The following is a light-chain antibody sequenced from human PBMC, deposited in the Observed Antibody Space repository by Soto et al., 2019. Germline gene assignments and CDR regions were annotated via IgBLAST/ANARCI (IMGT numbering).Light chain of an antibody. CDR3: QTWGSGIVV. CDR2: LNSDGSH. CDR1: SGHSNYA. J-gene: IGLJ2*01. Sequence: QPVLTQSPSASASLGASVKLICTLSSGHSNYAIAWHQQQSEKGPRYLMKLNSDGSHSKGDGIPDRFSGSSSGAERYLTISSLQSEDEADYYCQTWGSGIVVFGAGTKLTVL. V-gene: IGLV4-69*01.